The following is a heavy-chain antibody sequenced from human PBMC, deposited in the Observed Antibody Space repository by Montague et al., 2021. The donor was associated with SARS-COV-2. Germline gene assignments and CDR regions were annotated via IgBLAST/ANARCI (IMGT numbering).Heavy chain of an antibody. J-gene: IGHJ4*02. V-gene: IGHV4-34*01. D-gene: IGHD3-22*01. CDR1: GESFSGYY. Sequence: ETLSLTCAVYGESFSGYYWTWIRQPPGKGLEWIGEINHRGRTKYNPSLKSRVTISVDTAKNQFSLRLSSVTAADTAVYYCARGHQGTTMIVVVMVGEQYYFDYWGQGTLVSVSS. CDR3: ARGHQGTTMIVVVMVGEQYYFDY. CDR2: INHRGRT.